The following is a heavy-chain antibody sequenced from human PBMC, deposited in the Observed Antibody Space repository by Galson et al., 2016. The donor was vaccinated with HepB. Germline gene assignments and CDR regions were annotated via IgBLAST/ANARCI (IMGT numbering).Heavy chain of an antibody. J-gene: IGHJ4*02. CDR2: IYHSGNT. CDR3: AREPDREGYFDY. Sequence: ETLSLTCAVSGDSISNTNWWSWVRQPPGKGLEWIGEIYHSGNTNYNPSLKSRFTISVDRSKNQFALKVTSVTAADTALYYCAREPDREGYFDYWGQGTLVSVSS. CDR1: GDSISNTNW. D-gene: IGHD1-14*01. V-gene: IGHV4-4*02.